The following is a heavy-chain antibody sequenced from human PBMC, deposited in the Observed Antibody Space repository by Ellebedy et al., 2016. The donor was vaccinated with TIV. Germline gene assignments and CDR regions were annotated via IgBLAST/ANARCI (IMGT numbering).Heavy chain of an antibody. CDR3: ARETYDTSGHFYGDAFDI. D-gene: IGHD3-22*01. V-gene: IGHV4-4*07. CDR1: GGSISHFQ. Sequence: MPSETLSLTCSVSGGSISHFQWTWIRQSAVKGLEWLGRIYPSGTTSNNPSLRSRVTMSVDTSNNQFSLKLSSVTAADTAVYYCARETYDTSGHFYGDAFDIWGQGIVVTVSS. CDR2: IYPSGTT. J-gene: IGHJ3*02.